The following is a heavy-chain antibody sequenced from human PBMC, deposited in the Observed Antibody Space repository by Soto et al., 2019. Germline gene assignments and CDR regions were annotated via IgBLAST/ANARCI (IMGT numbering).Heavy chain of an antibody. V-gene: IGHV1-8*01. Sequence: GASVKVSCKASGYTFTRYDINWVRQATGQRLEWMGWMNPKSGNTGSAQKFQGRVTMTRDTSINTAYMELSRLRSDDTAVYYCARDSPFGYCSGGSCYSGTPDYWGQGTLVT. D-gene: IGHD2-15*01. CDR3: ARDSPFGYCSGGSCYSGTPDY. J-gene: IGHJ4*02. CDR2: MNPKSGNT. CDR1: GYTFTRYD.